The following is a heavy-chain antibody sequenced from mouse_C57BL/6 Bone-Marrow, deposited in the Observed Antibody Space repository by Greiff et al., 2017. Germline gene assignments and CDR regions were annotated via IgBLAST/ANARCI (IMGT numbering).Heavy chain of an antibody. CDR1: GFTFSSYA. CDR2: ISDGGSYT. J-gene: IGHJ3*01. Sequence: EVQLVESGGGLVKPGGSLKLSCAASGFTFSSYAMSWVRQTPEKRLEWVATISDGGSYTYYPDNVKGRFTISRDNAKNNLYLQMSHLKSEDTAMYYCARAYYSSRFRAWFAYWGQGTLVTVSA. V-gene: IGHV5-4*01. CDR3: ARAYYSSRFRAWFAY. D-gene: IGHD2-5*01.